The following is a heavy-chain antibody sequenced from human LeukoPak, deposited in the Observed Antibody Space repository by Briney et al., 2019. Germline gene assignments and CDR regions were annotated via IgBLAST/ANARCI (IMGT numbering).Heavy chain of an antibody. CDR2: IKGDGRDK. Sequence: PGGSLRLSCAASGFTFSNSWMHWVCQAPEKGLELVADIKGDGRDKCYVDSVKGRLPLSTDNAKTSLSLQVNSLTAEDMTVYYCVRGVGSSTSCYVRAFDIWGQGTMVTVSS. CDR1: GFTFSNSW. J-gene: IGHJ3*02. D-gene: IGHD2-2*01. V-gene: IGHV3-52*01. CDR3: VRGVGSSTSCYVRAFDI.